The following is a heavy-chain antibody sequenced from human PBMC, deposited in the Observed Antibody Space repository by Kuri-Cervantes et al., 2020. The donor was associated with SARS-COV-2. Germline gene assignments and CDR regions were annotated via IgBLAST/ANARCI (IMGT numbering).Heavy chain of an antibody. Sequence: GGSLRLSCKTSGFSFSSYWIAWVRQMPGKVLEWMGIIYPGDSDTRYSPSFQGQVAISADRSISTAYLQWSSLMASDTAMYYCARSTWGSYFDFWGQGTLVTVSS. V-gene: IGHV5-51*01. CDR1: GFSFSSYW. CDR3: ARSTWGSYFDF. CDR2: IYPGDSDT. J-gene: IGHJ4*02. D-gene: IGHD3-16*01.